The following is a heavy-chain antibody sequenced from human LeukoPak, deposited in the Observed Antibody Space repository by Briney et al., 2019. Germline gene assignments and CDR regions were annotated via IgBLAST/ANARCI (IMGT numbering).Heavy chain of an antibody. V-gene: IGHV4-4*07. CDR3: ARTGYSSGWYGEKAIDY. Sequence: SETLSLTCTVSGGSISSYYWSWIRQPAGKGLEWIGRIYTSGSTNYNPSLKSRVTMSVDTSKNQFSLKLSSVTAADTAVYYCARTGYSSGWYGEKAIDYWGQGTLVTVSS. D-gene: IGHD6-19*01. CDR1: GGSISSYY. J-gene: IGHJ4*02. CDR2: IYTSGST.